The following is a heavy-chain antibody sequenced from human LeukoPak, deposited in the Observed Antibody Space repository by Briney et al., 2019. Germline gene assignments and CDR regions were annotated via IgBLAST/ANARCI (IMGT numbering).Heavy chain of an antibody. D-gene: IGHD6-13*01. CDR1: GGTFSSYA. Sequence: SVKVSCKASGGTFSSYAISWVRQAPGQGLEWMGGIIPIFGTANYAQKFQGRVTITADESTGTAYMELRSLRSDDTAVYYCARGIAAEDLAVDPWGQGTLVTVSS. CDR3: ARGIAAEDLAVDP. V-gene: IGHV1-69*13. CDR2: IIPIFGTA. J-gene: IGHJ5*02.